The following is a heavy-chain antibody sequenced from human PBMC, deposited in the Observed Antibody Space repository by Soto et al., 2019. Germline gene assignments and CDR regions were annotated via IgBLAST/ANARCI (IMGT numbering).Heavy chain of an antibody. D-gene: IGHD3-22*01. CDR3: ARDFFDSSDYNTNWFDP. Sequence: LSETLSLTCTVSGGSINTYNLYWAWIRQPPGEGLEWIGSIYHTGNAYYNPSLKSRVTISVDTSKNQFSLKLTSVTAADAALYYCARDFFDSSDYNTNWFDPWGQGTLVTVSS. V-gene: IGHV4-39*01. J-gene: IGHJ5*02. CDR2: IYHTGNA. CDR1: GGSINTYNLY.